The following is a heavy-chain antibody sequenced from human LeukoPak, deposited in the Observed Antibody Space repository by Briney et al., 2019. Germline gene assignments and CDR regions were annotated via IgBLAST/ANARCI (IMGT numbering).Heavy chain of an antibody. CDR3: ARGSGYSSSWYAYYYGMDV. CDR2: IYYSGST. V-gene: IGHV4-59*01. J-gene: IGHJ6*02. Sequence: SETLSLTCTVSGGSISSYYWSWIRQPPGKGLEWIGYIYYSGSTNYNPSLKSRVTISVDTSKNQFSLKLSSVTAADTAVYYCARGSGYSSSWYAYYYGMDVWGQGTTVTVSS. CDR1: GGSISSYY. D-gene: IGHD6-13*01.